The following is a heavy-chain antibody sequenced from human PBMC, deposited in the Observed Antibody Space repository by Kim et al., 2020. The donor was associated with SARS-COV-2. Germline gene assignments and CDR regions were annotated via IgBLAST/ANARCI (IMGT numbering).Heavy chain of an antibody. V-gene: IGHV4-38-2*02. Sequence: SETLSLTCTVSGYSISSGYYWGWIRQPPGKGLEWIGSIYHSGSTYYNPSLKSRVTISVDTSKNQFSLKLSSVTAADTAVYYCASGAAGPKFRFDYWGQGTLVTVSS. D-gene: IGHD6-13*01. CDR2: IYHSGST. CDR1: GYSISSGYY. CDR3: ASGAAGPKFRFDY. J-gene: IGHJ4*02.